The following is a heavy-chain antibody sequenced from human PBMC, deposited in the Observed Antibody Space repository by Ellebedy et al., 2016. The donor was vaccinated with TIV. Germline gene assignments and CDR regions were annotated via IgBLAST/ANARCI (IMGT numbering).Heavy chain of an antibody. D-gene: IGHD5-24*01. CDR1: GFTLNTYA. CDR3: VRDGYNNIPFDC. J-gene: IGHJ4*02. V-gene: IGHV3-23*01. CDR2: SSGTGANT. Sequence: GESLKISCAASGFTLNTYAMNWVRQAPRKGLEWVAASSGTGANTYHADSVKGRFTISRGNSKNILFLQMNSLRVEDTAVYYCVRDGYNNIPFDCWGQGTLVTVSS.